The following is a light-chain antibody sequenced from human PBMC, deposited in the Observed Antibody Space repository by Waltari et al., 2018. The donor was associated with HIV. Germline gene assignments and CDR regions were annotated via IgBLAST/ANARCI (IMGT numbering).Light chain of an antibody. CDR3: SSYEVSSTPYV. J-gene: IGLJ1*01. V-gene: IGLV2-14*01. CDR2: EVT. Sequence: HHHPGEAPQNLIYEVTNRPSGSSNRFSGSTSGSTASLTISGLHAEEEADYYCSSYEVSSTPYVFGSGTKVTVL.